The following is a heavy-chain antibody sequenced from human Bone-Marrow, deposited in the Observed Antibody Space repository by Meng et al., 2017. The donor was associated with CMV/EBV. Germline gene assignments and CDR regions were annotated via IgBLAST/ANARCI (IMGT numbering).Heavy chain of an antibody. J-gene: IGHJ4*02. Sequence: ASVKVSCKASGYTFTGYYMHWVRQAPGQGLEWMGWINPNSGNTGYAQKFQGRVTMTRNTSISTAYMELSSLRSEDTAVYYCARLGPSTWNYWGQGTLVTVSS. D-gene: IGHD3-16*01. CDR1: GYTFTGYY. CDR3: ARLGPSTWNY. CDR2: INPNSGNT. V-gene: IGHV1-8*02.